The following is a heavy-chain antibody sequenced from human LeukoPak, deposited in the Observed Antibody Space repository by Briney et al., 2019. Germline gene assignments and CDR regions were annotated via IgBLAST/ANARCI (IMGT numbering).Heavy chain of an antibody. CDR3: ARQGSGSYYPNWFDP. Sequence: KASETLSLTCTVSGGSISSSSYYWGWIRQPPGKGLEWIGSIYYSGSTYYNPSLKSRVTISVDTSKNQFSLKLSSVTAADTGVYYCARQGSGSYYPNWFDPWGQGTLVTVSS. V-gene: IGHV4-39*01. CDR2: IYYSGST. CDR1: GGSISSSSYY. J-gene: IGHJ5*02. D-gene: IGHD1-26*01.